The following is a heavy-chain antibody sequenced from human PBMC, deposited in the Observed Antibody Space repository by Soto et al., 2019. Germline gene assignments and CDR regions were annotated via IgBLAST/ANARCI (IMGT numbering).Heavy chain of an antibody. J-gene: IGHJ4*02. V-gene: IGHV3-21*01. CDR3: ARAGTMVRGVIGWVDY. D-gene: IGHD3-10*01. CDR2: ISSSSYI. CDR1: GVTFSSYS. Sequence: GGSLRLSCAASGVTFSSYSMNWVRQAPGKGLEWVSSISSSSYIYYADSVKGRFTISRDNAKNSLYLQMNSLRAENTAVYYCARAGTMVRGVIGWVDYWGQGTLVTVSS.